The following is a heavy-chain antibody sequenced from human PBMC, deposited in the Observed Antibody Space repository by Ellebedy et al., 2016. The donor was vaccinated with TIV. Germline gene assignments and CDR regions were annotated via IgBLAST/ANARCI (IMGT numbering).Heavy chain of an antibody. CDR1: GFTFSSYG. CDR3: ATSIVGAPVLGADY. V-gene: IGHV3-30*02. Sequence: GGSLRLXCAASGFTFSSYGMHWVRQAPGKGLEWVAFIGYDGSDKYCADSVKGRFSISRDNYHNMLYLQMNSLRVEDTAVYYCATSIVGAPVLGADYWGQGSLVTVSS. J-gene: IGHJ4*02. D-gene: IGHD1-26*01. CDR2: IGYDGSDK.